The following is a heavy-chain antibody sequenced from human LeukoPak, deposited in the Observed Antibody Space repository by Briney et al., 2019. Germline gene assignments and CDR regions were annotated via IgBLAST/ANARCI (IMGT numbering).Heavy chain of an antibody. D-gene: IGHD3-22*01. CDR3: ARDRYYYDSSGYPSH. V-gene: IGHV1-2*02. CDR1: GYTFTGYY. J-gene: IGHJ4*02. Sequence: ASVKVSCKASGYTFTGYYMHWVRQAPGQGLEWMGWINPNSGGTNYAQKFQGRVTMTRDTSISTAYMELSRLRSDGTAVYYCARDRYYYDSSGYPSHWGQGTLVTVSS. CDR2: INPNSGGT.